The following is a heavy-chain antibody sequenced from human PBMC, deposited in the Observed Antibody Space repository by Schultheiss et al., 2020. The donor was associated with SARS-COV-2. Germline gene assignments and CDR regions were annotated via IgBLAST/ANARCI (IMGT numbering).Heavy chain of an antibody. CDR2: IYAGGNT. D-gene: IGHD2-8*01. J-gene: IGHJ4*02. CDR1: GGSISGHY. V-gene: IGHV4-4*07. CDR3: ARESCTSGVCYIDY. Sequence: SETLSLTCTVSGGSISGHYWSWIRQPAGKGLECIGRIYAGGNTNYNPSLKSRVTMSVDTSMNQFSLRLNSVTAADTAVYYCARESCTSGVCYIDYWGQGTLVTVSS.